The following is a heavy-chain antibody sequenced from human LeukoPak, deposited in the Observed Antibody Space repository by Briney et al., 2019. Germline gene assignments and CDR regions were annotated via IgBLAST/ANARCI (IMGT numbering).Heavy chain of an antibody. Sequence: PGGSLRLSCAASGFTFSSYAMHWVRQAPGKGLEWVAVISYDGSNKYCADSVKGRFTISRDNSKNTLYLQMNSLRAEDTAVYYCARDADTSYARGAFDIWGQGTMVTVSS. CDR1: GFTFSSYA. J-gene: IGHJ3*02. CDR3: ARDADTSYARGAFDI. CDR2: ISYDGSNK. V-gene: IGHV3-30*04. D-gene: IGHD5-18*01.